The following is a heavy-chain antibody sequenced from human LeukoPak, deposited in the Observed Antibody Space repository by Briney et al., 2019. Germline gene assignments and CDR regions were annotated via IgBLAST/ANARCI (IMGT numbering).Heavy chain of an antibody. CDR1: GYRITIYW. CDR3: ARRGGGVTGYSSGWYDY. J-gene: IGHJ4*02. V-gene: IGHV5-51*01. CDR2: IYPGDSDT. Sequence: GESLKISCRGSGYRITIYWIDWVRQMPGKGLEWMGSIYPGDSDTRYGPSFRGQVTISADSSIDTAYLQWSSLKASDTAMYFCARRGGGVTGYSSGWYDYWGQGTLVTVSA. D-gene: IGHD6-19*01.